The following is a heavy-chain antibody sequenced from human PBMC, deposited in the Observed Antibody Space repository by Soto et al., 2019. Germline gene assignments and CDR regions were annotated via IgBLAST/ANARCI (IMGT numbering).Heavy chain of an antibody. D-gene: IGHD2-15*01. CDR3: VRHATDRHGNAEDWYFDL. CDR2: MYNSEDT. Sequence: QVQLQESGPGLVRPSETLSLTCTVSAASISSYYWTWIRQPPGKGLEWIGHMYNSEDTKYNPSLKSPVPMSVDTSKHPFSLKLRSVTAADTAIYYCVRHATDRHGNAEDWYFDLWGRGTLVTVSS. CDR1: AASISSYY. V-gene: IGHV4-59*08. J-gene: IGHJ2*01.